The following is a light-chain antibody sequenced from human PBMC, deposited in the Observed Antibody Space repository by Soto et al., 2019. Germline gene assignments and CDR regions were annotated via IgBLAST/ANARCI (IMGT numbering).Light chain of an antibody. Sequence: DIQMTQSPSSLSASVGDRVTITCRASQSISSYLNWYQQKPGKAPKLLIYAASSLQSGVPSRFSGSGSGTDFTLTISSLQPEDFATYYCQQSYSTPPEKTFGQGTKGEIK. CDR3: QQSYSTPPEKT. J-gene: IGKJ1*01. CDR1: QSISSY. V-gene: IGKV1-39*01. CDR2: AAS.